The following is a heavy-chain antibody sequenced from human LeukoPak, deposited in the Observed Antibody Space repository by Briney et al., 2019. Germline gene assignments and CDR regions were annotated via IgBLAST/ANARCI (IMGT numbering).Heavy chain of an antibody. CDR1: GFTFSSYD. D-gene: IGHD2-2*02. CDR3: ARADRDCSSTSCYTDAFDI. V-gene: IGHV3-13*01. CDR2: IGTAGDT. Sequence: GALRLSCAASGFTFSSYDMHWVRQATGKGLEWVSAIGTAGDTYYPGSVKGRFTISRENAKTSLYLQMNSLRAGDTAVYYCARADRDCSSTSCYTDAFDIWGQGTMVTVSS. J-gene: IGHJ3*02.